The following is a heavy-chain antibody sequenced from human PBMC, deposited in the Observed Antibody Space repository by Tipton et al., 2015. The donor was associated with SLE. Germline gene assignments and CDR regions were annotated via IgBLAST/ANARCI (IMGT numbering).Heavy chain of an antibody. CDR2: IYTSGKT. J-gene: IGHJ2*01. V-gene: IGHV4-61*02. CDR3: AKTLAGATPGRYQSYWYFDL. Sequence: TLSLTCTVSGGAISSGGYYWSWVRQPAGEGLEWVGRIYTSGKTAYNPSLKSRFTISMDLSNNQFSVNLSSVTASDTAVYYCAKTLAGATPGRYQSYWYFDLWGRGLRVIVSS. D-gene: IGHD1-1*01. CDR1: GGAISSGGYY.